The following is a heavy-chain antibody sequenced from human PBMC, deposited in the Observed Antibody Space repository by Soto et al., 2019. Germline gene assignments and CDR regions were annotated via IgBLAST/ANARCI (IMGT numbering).Heavy chain of an antibody. D-gene: IGHD4-17*01. J-gene: IGHJ4*02. CDR1: GYTFTSYA. Sequence: ASVKVSCKASGYTFTSYAMHWVRQAPGQRLEWMGWINAGNGNTKYSQKFQGRVTITRDTSASTAYMELSSLRSEDTAVYYCARDYPDYGGNCDYWGQGTLVTVSS. CDR3: ARDYPDYGGNCDY. V-gene: IGHV1-3*01. CDR2: INAGNGNT.